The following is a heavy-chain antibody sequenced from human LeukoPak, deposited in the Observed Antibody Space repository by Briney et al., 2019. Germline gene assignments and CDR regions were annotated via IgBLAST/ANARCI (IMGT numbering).Heavy chain of an antibody. CDR3: AKKRVITTPDAIDWYFDL. CDR2: ISGSGAST. J-gene: IGHJ2*01. CDR1: GFTFSSYA. V-gene: IGHV3-23*01. Sequence: GGSLRLSCAASGFTFSSYAMSWVRQAPGKGLEWVSGISGSGASTYYADSVKGRFTISRDNSENTLFLQMNNLGAEDTAVYYCAKKRVITTPDAIDWYFDLWGRGTLVTVSS. D-gene: IGHD3-10*01.